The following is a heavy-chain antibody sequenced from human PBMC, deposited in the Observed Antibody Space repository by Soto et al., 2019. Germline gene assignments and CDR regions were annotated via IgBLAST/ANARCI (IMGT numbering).Heavy chain of an antibody. J-gene: IGHJ4*02. CDR3: ADRREPGLPDY. V-gene: IGHV2-5*02. Sequence: QITLKESGPTLVKPTQTLTLTCTFSGFSLTTSGVGVGWIRQPPGKALEWLALIYWDDDKRYNPSLKTRLTITKDAAKNQVVLTMTNMDPVDTGTYYGADRREPGLPDYWGQGTLVTVSS. CDR2: IYWDDDK. CDR1: GFSLTTSGVG.